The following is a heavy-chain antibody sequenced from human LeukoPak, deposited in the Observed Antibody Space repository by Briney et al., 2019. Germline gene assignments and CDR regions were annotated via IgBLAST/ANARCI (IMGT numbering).Heavy chain of an antibody. CDR3: ATDTSSGWYGWFDP. Sequence: SETLSLTCTVSGGSISSYYWSWIRQPVGKGLEWIGRIYTSGSTNYNPSLKSRVTMSVDTSKNQFSLKLSSVTAADTAVYYCATDTSSGWYGWFDPWGQGTLVTVSS. CDR2: IYTSGST. CDR1: GGSISSYY. D-gene: IGHD6-19*01. V-gene: IGHV4-4*07. J-gene: IGHJ5*02.